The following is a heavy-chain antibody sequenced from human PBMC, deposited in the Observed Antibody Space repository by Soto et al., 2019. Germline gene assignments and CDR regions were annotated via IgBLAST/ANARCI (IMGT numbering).Heavy chain of an antibody. J-gene: IGHJ6*02. V-gene: IGHV3-23*01. CDR1: GFTFSSHA. D-gene: IGHD2-2*01. CDR3: AKARGGVDCSSTSCYGGMDV. CDR2: ISGSGGST. Sequence: PGGSLRLSCAASGFTFSSHAMSWVCQAPGKGLEWVSAISGSGGSTYYEDSVKGRVTISRDNSKNTLYLQMNSLRADDAAVYYCAKARGGVDCSSTSCYGGMDVWGQGTTVTVSS.